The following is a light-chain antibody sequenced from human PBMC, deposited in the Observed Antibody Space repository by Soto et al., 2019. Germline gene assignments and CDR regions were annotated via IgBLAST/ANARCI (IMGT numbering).Light chain of an antibody. J-gene: IGKJ4*01. CDR2: GAS. Sequence: EIVLTQSPGTLSLSPGERATLSCRASQSVRNTYVAWYQKKPGQAPRLLVSGASSRATGIPDRYSGSGSGTDFTLTSNRLEPEDFAVYFCQQYGESPPTFGGGTKVEIK. V-gene: IGKV3-20*01. CDR1: QSVRNTY. CDR3: QQYGESPPT.